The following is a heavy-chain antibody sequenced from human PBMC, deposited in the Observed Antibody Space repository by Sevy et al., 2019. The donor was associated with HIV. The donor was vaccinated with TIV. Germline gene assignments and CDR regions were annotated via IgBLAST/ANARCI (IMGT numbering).Heavy chain of an antibody. CDR2: IKQDGSEK. D-gene: IGHD2-21*01. CDR1: GFTFSSYW. CDR3: ARATYSCDY. Sequence: GESLKISCAASGFTFSSYWMSWVRQAPGKGLEWVANIKQDGSEKYDVDSVKGRFTISRDNAKNSLYLQMNSLRAEDTAVYYCARATYSCDYWGQGTLVTVSS. J-gene: IGHJ4*02. V-gene: IGHV3-7*03.